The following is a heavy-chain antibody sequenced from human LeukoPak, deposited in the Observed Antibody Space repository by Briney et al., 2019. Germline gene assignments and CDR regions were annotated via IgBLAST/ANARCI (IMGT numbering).Heavy chain of an antibody. V-gene: IGHV3-7*01. CDR1: GFTFSSSW. Sequence: GGSLRLSCEVSGFTFSSSWMTWVRQAPGKGLEWVASINTDGSVEKYLDSVKGRFTISRDNARNSLYLQMSSLRAEDTALYYCARDSPRRFDYWGQRTLVTVSS. CDR3: ARDSPRRFDY. CDR2: INTDGSVE. J-gene: IGHJ4*02.